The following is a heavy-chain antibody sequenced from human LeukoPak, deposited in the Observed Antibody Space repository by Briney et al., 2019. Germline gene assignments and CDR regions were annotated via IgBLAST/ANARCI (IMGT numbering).Heavy chain of an antibody. CDR1: GFTLSSYD. CDR2: IGTAGDT. V-gene: IGHV3-13*01. D-gene: IGHD3-22*01. Sequence: GGSLRLSCAASGFTLSSYDMHWVRQATGKGLEWVSGIGTAGDTHYPGSVKGRFTISRENAKNSLYLQMNSLRAGDTAVYYCARGDYYDSSGYPNWFDPWGQGTLVTVSS. CDR3: ARGDYYDSSGYPNWFDP. J-gene: IGHJ5*02.